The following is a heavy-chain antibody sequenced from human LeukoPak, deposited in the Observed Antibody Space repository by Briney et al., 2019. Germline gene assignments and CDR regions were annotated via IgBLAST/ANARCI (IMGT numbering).Heavy chain of an antibody. CDR1: GYSISSGYY. D-gene: IGHD1-7*01. V-gene: IGHV4-38-2*02. CDR2: IYHSGST. J-gene: IGHJ6*03. Sequence: PSETLSLTCTVSGYSISSGYYWGWIRQPPGKGLEWIGSIYHSGSTYYNPSLKGRVTISVDTSKNQFSLKLSSVTAADTAVYYCARGNWNYGGNYYYYYMDVWGKGTTVTVSS. CDR3: ARGNWNYGGNYYYYYMDV.